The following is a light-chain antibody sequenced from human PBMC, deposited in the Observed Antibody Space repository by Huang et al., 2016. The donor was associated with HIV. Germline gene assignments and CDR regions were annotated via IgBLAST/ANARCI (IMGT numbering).Light chain of an antibody. V-gene: IGKV1-5*01. J-gene: IGKJ1*01. CDR3: QQYHSYPGT. Sequence: DIQMTQSPSTLSASVGDRVTITCRASQSIDSYLAWYQQKPGKAPKLLIYDASSLDSGVPSRFSGSGSGTDFTLTISSLQPDNFATYYCQQYHSYPGTFGEGTKVEIK. CDR1: QSIDSY. CDR2: DAS.